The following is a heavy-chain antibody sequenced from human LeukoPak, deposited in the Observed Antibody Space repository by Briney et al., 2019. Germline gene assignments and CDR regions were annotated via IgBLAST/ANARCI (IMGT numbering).Heavy chain of an antibody. CDR3: ARASTTFDD. D-gene: IGHD1-14*01. J-gene: IGHJ4*02. CDR1: GGSITSFY. V-gene: IGHV4-59*01. CDR2: VSDGGST. Sequence: SETLSLTCSVSGGSITSFYWSWIRQSPGKGLEWIGHVSDGGSTNYSPSLKGRVSISVDTSKNQFSLNLRSVTAADTAVYFCARASTTFDDWGQGTLVTVSS.